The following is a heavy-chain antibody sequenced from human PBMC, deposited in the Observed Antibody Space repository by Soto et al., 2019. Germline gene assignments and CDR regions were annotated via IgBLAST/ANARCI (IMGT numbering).Heavy chain of an antibody. V-gene: IGHV3-30*18. CDR2: ISYDGSDK. J-gene: IGHJ6*02. CDR3: AKVTGYCSSSSCRRDYYYYYGMDV. Sequence: PGGSLRLSWAASGFTFSNYGVHWVRQAPGKGLEWVAVISYDGSDKYYADSVKGRFSISRDNSKNTLYLQMNSLRAEDTAVYYCAKVTGYCSSSSCRRDYYYYYGMDVLGQGTTVTVSS. D-gene: IGHD2-2*01. CDR1: GFTFSNYG.